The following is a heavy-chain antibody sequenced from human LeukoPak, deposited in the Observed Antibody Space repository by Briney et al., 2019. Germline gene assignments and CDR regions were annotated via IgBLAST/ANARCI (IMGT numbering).Heavy chain of an antibody. Sequence: GGSLRLSCAASGFTFSTYDMNWVRQAPGKGLEWVSSISTTSRYIYYADSVKGRFTISRDNAKNSLYLQMNSLRAEDTAVYYCARDGVARGGSYGLDFDYWGQGTLVTVSS. V-gene: IGHV3-21*01. D-gene: IGHD1-26*01. J-gene: IGHJ4*02. CDR2: ISTTSRYI. CDR1: GFTFSTYD. CDR3: ARDGVARGGSYGLDFDY.